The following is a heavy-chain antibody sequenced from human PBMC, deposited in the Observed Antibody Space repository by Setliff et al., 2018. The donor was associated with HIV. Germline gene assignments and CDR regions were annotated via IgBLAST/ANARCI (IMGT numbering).Heavy chain of an antibody. CDR1: GDSISSSRSF. D-gene: IGHD5-12*01. V-gene: IGHV4-39*07. Sequence: SETLSLTCTVSGDSISSSRSFWGWIRQSPGKGLEWIGSIYFSGSVFYNPSLNSRVIISIDTSRNQFSLKLSSVTGADTAVYYCARDWRHGYDLNFDYWGQGTLVTVSS. J-gene: IGHJ4*02. CDR3: ARDWRHGYDLNFDY. CDR2: IYFSGSV.